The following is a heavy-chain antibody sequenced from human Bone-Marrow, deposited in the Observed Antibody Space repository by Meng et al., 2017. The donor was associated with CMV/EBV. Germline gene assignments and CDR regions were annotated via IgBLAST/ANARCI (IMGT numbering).Heavy chain of an antibody. CDR1: GFTFSSYA. Sequence: GESLKISCAASGFTFSSYAMSWVRQAPGKGLEWVSAISGSGGSTYYADSVKGRFTISRDNSKNTLYLQMNSLRAEDTAVYYCAKALRYCISTTCYSPFDYWGQGTLVTVSS. CDR2: ISGSGGST. V-gene: IGHV3-23*01. J-gene: IGHJ4*02. CDR3: AKALRYCISTTCYSPFDY. D-gene: IGHD2-2*01.